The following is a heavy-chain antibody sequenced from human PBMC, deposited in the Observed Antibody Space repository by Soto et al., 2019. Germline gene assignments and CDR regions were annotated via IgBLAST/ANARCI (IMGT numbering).Heavy chain of an antibody. D-gene: IGHD3-3*01. J-gene: IGHJ5*02. CDR1: GASISGFY. Sequence: SETLSLTCTVSGASISGFYWSWIRKSAGKGLEWIGRIYATGTTDYNPSLKSRVMMSVDTSKKQFSLKLRSVTAADTAVYYCVRDKTKTLGDWFHAWAQG. CDR2: IYATGTT. V-gene: IGHV4-4*07. CDR3: VRDKTKTLGDWFHA.